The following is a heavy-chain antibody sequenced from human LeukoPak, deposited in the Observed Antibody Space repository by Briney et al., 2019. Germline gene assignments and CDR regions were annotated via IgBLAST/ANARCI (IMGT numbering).Heavy chain of an antibody. D-gene: IGHD6-13*01. CDR2: IYHSGST. CDR3: ARPIHSSSWPMDV. Sequence: SETLSLTCTVSGGSISSGGYYWSWIRQPPGKGLEWIGYIYHSGSTYYNPSLKSRVTISVDRSKNQFSLKLSSVTAADTAVYYCARPIHSSSWPMDVWGQGTTVTVSS. V-gene: IGHV4-30-2*01. CDR1: GGSISSGGYY. J-gene: IGHJ6*02.